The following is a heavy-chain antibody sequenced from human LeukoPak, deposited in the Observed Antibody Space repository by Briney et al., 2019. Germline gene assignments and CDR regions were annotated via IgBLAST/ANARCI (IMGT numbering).Heavy chain of an antibody. V-gene: IGHV3-30*18. D-gene: IGHD2-2*01. CDR2: ISYDGSNK. CDR1: GFTFSSYG. CDR3: AKDKRYCSSTSCYAKNQRDYYYGMDV. J-gene: IGHJ6*02. Sequence: GRSLRLSCAASGFTFSSYGMHWVRQAPGKGLEWVAVISYDGSNKYYADSVKGRFTISRDNSKNTLYLQMNSLGAEDTAVYYCAKDKRYCSSTSCYAKNQRDYYYGMDVWGQGTTVTVSS.